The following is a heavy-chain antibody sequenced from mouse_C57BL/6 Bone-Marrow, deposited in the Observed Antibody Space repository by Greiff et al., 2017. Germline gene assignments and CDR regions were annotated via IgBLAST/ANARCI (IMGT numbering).Heavy chain of an antibody. J-gene: IGHJ1*03. CDR1: GFTFSDYG. CDR3: ARQGGGNYPHWYFDV. CDR2: ISNLAYSI. Sequence: EVHLVESGGGLVQPGGSLKLSCAASGFTFSDYGMAWVRQAPRKGPEWVAFISNLAYSIYYADTVTGRFTISRENAKNTLYLEMSSLRSEDTAMYYCARQGGGNYPHWYFDVWGTGTTVTVSS. D-gene: IGHD2-1*01. V-gene: IGHV5-15*01.